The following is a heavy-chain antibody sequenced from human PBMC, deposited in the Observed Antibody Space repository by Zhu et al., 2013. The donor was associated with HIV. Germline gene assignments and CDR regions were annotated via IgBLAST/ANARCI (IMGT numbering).Heavy chain of an antibody. CDR1: GFTFGDYA. V-gene: IGHV3-49*03. Sequence: EVQLVESGGGLVQPGRSLRLSCTASGFTFGDYAMSWFRQAPGKGLEWVGFIRSKAYGGTTEYAASVKGRFTISRDDSKSIAYLQMNSLKTEDTAVYYCTREGLLWFGELFLPVDYWGQGTLVTVSS. CDR2: IRSKAYGGTT. J-gene: IGHJ4*02. D-gene: IGHD3-10*01. CDR3: TREGLLWFGELFLPVDY.